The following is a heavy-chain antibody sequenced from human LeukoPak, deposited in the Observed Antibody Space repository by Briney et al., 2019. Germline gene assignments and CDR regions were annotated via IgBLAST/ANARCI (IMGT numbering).Heavy chain of an antibody. CDR2: ISSSSSYI. CDR3: ARDPSGGLIYYYYYMDV. Sequence: PGGSLRLSCAASGFTFSSYSMNWVRQAPGKGLEWVSSISSSSSYIYYADSVKGRFTISRDNAKNPLYLQMNSLRAEDTAVYYCARDPSGGLIYYYYYMDVWGKGTTVTISS. CDR1: GFTFSSYS. D-gene: IGHD2-15*01. V-gene: IGHV3-21*01. J-gene: IGHJ6*03.